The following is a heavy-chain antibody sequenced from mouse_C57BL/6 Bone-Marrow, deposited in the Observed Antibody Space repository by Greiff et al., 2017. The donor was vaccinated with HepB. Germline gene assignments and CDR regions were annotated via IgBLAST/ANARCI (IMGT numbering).Heavy chain of an antibody. Sequence: DVKLVESGGDLVKPGGSLKLSCAASGFTFSSYGMSWVRQTPDKRLEWVATISSGGSYTYYPDSVKGRFTISRDNAKNTLYRQMNSLKTEDTAMYSWARHSSDGAYGGQGTLVTVSA. D-gene: IGHD3-1*01. V-gene: IGHV5-6*02. CDR1: GFTFSSYG. J-gene: IGHJ3*01. CDR2: ISSGGSYT. CDR3: ARHSSDGAY.